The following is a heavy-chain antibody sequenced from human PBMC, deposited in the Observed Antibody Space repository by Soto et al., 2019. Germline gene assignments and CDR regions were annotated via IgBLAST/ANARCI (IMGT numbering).Heavy chain of an antibody. V-gene: IGHV1-2*02. CDR2: IDPNSGGT. D-gene: IGHD1-26*01. CDR3: ARVMSGTYLGHGYYFDY. Sequence: QVQLVQSGAEVKKPGASVKVSCKASGYIFTGYYIHWVRQAPGQGLEWMGWIDPNSGGTDNAQHFQGRVTMTRATSINTAYMELSRLRVDDTAVYYCARVMSGTYLGHGYYFDYWGQGTLVTVSS. CDR1: GYIFTGYY. J-gene: IGHJ4*02.